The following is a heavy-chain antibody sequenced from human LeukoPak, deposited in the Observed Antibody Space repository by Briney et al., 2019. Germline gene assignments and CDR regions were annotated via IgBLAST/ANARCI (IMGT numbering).Heavy chain of an antibody. D-gene: IGHD3-22*01. CDR2: INSNGSNT. CDR3: ARGADSNGYTILDY. J-gene: IGHJ4*02. CDR1: GFTFSSNW. Sequence: TGGSLRLSCAASGFTFSSNWMHWVRQAPGKGLVWVSDINSNGSNTYYADSVKGRFAISRDNAKNTLYLQMDSLRAEDTAVYYCARGADSNGYTILDYWGQGTLVTVSS. V-gene: IGHV3-74*01.